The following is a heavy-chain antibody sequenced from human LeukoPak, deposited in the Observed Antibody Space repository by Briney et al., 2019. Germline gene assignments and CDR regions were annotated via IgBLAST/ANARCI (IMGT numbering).Heavy chain of an antibody. CDR2: INYDGSEK. CDR1: GFTVSSNS. D-gene: IGHD1-20*01. Sequence: GGSLRLSCTVSGFTVSSNSMSWVRQAPGKGLEWVANINYDGSEKYYVDSVKGRFTITRDNAKNSLYLQMNSLRAEDTAVYYCAKVGKAARIIGTTSRYYYYYMDVWGKGTTVTISS. CDR3: AKVGKAARIIGTTSRYYYYYMDV. J-gene: IGHJ6*03. V-gene: IGHV3-7*03.